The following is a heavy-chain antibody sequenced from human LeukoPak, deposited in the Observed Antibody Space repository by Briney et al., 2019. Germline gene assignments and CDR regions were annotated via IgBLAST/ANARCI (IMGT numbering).Heavy chain of an antibody. CDR3: ARDSGGPDHYFDY. Sequence: GGSLRLSCAASGFTFSSYWMSWVRQAPGKGLEWVANIKQDGSEKYYVDSVKGRFTISRDNAKNSLYLQMNSLRAEDTAVYYCARDSGGPDHYFDYWGQGTLVTVSS. V-gene: IGHV3-7*03. CDR2: IKQDGSEK. CDR1: GFTFSSYW. D-gene: IGHD2-8*02. J-gene: IGHJ4*02.